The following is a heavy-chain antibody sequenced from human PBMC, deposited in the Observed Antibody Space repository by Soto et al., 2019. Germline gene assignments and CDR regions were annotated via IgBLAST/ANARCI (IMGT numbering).Heavy chain of an antibody. CDR2: ISYDGSNK. Sequence: PGGSLRLSCAASGFTFSSYAMHWVRQAPGKGLEYVAVISYDGSNKYYADSVKGRFTISRDNSKNTLYLQMNSLRAEDTAVYYCAKSVYNWNDGFFDYWGQGTLVTVSS. V-gene: IGHV3-30*18. J-gene: IGHJ4*02. D-gene: IGHD1-1*01. CDR1: GFTFSSYA. CDR3: AKSVYNWNDGFFDY.